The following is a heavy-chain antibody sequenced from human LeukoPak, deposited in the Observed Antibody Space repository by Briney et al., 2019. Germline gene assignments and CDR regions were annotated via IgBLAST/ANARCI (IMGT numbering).Heavy chain of an antibody. CDR1: GGSISSDFNY. J-gene: IGHJ4*02. D-gene: IGHD5-12*01. CDR3: ARRRWQRGPDVVYPFDY. Sequence: PSETLSLTCTVSGGSISSDFNYWGRIRQPPGKGLGGIGCRYSSGSPYYTPSLRSRITISADTSKNQLSLNLITVTAADADVYYCARRRWQRGPDVVYPFDYWGQGTLVTVSS. CDR2: RYSSGSP. V-gene: IGHV4-39*01.